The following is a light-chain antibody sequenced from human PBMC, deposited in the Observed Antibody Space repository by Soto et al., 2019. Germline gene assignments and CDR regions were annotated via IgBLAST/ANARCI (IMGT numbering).Light chain of an antibody. Sequence: QSAPPQPRSVSGSPGQSVTISCTGTSHDVGGYDYVSWYQQSPGKAPKLIIYDVIERPSGVPDRFSGSKSGNTASLTISGVQAEDEGDYYCCSYAGTYTFVVFGGGTKVTVL. CDR1: SHDVGGYDY. CDR3: CSYAGTYTFVV. V-gene: IGLV2-11*01. J-gene: IGLJ2*01. CDR2: DVI.